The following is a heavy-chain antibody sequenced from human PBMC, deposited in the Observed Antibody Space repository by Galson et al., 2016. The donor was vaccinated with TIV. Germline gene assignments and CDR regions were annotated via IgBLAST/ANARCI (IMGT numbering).Heavy chain of an antibody. J-gene: IGHJ6*03. D-gene: IGHD4-17*01. CDR3: ARSGDYNYYYSYMDV. CDR1: GYDFTSCA. V-gene: IGHV7-4-1*02. CDR2: INTRNGHP. Sequence: QSGAEVKRPGPSVKVSCKASGYDFTSCAMNWVRQAPGQGLEWLGWINTRNGHPTYAEGFTGRFVFSLDTSVSTAYLQISSLTADDTAVYYCARSGDYNYYYSYMDVWAKGTTVTVSS.